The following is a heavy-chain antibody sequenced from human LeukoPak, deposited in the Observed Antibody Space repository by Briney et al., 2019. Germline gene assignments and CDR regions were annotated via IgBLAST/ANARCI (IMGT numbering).Heavy chain of an antibody. CDR1: GFTVSSNY. CDR2: IYSGGST. CDR3: AREGRYDSSGYYTDY. J-gene: IGHJ4*02. V-gene: IGHV3-53*04. D-gene: IGHD3-22*01. Sequence: GGSLRLSCAASGFTVSSNYMSWVRQAPGKGLEWVSAIYSGGSTYYADSVKGRFTISRHNSKNTLYLQMNSLRAEDTAVYYCAREGRYDSSGYYTDYWGQGTLVTVSS.